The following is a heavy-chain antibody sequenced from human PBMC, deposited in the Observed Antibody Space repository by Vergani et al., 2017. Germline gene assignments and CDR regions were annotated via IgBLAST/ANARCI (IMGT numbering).Heavy chain of an antibody. Sequence: QVQLQESGPGLVKPSETLSLTCTVSGGSISSYYWRWIRQPPGKGLEWIGYIYYSGSTNYNPSLKSRVTISVDTSKNQFSLKLSSVTAADTAVYYCASGAYSGSYYVNYGGQGTLVTVSS. D-gene: IGHD1-26*01. V-gene: IGHV4-59*01. J-gene: IGHJ4*02. CDR3: ASGAYSGSYYVNY. CDR1: GGSISSYY. CDR2: IYYSGST.